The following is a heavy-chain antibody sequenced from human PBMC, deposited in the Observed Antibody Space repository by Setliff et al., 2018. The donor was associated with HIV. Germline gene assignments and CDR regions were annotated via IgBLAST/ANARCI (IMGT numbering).Heavy chain of an antibody. J-gene: IGHJ6*03. CDR1: GFPVSYYI. D-gene: IGHD3-9*01. CDR2: ISRSNSYI. CDR3: ARDSSRGYLDWLSLKYYYSYYIEV. V-gene: IGHV3-21*01. Sequence: PGGSLRLSCAASGFPVSYYIMNWVRQAPGKGLEWVSFISRSNSYIYYADSVKGRFTISRDNAKNSLYLQMSSLRAEDTAVYYCARDSSRGYLDWLSLKYYYSYYIEVWGKGTTVTVSS.